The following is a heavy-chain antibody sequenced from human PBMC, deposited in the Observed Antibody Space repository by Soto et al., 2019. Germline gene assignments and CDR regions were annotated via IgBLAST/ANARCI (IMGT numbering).Heavy chain of an antibody. CDR3: AREWGGCTLGECYSHGSVL. J-gene: IGHJ3*01. Sequence: QEQLVESGGGMVQPGGSLRLSCAVSGFTLDTYGMHWVRQAAGQGLEWVAVSWHDGRHLDYADSVRGRFTVFRDDSKDTLCLEMNGLRGDDTAVYYCAREWGGCTLGECYSHGSVLWGQGTLVTVSS. V-gene: IGHV3-33*01. D-gene: IGHD2-21*01. CDR1: GFTLDTYG. CDR2: SWHDGRHL.